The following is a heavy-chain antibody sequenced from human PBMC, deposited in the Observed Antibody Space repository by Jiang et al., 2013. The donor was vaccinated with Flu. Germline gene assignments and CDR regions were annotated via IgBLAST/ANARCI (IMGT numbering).Heavy chain of an antibody. J-gene: IGHJ4*02. D-gene: IGHD2-2*01. Sequence: GLVKPGGSLRLSCAASGFTFSSYSMNWVRQAPGKGLEWVSSISSSSSYIYYADSVKGRFTISRDNAKNSLYLQMNSLRAEDTAVYYCARGLYCSSTSCHFSDYWGQGTLVTVSS. CDR3: ARGLYCSSTSCHFSDY. V-gene: IGHV3-21*01. CDR1: GFTFSSYS. CDR2: ISSSSSYI.